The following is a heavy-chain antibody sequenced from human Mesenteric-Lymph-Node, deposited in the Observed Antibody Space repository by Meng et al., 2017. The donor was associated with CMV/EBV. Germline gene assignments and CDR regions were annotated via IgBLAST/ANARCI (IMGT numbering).Heavy chain of an antibody. D-gene: IGHD2-8*01. J-gene: IGHJ6*02. Sequence: GESLKISCVASGFSFDFYWMSWVRQAPGKGLEWVSVIYSGGSTYYADSVKGRFTISRDNSKNTLYLQMNSLRAEDTAVYYCARDGVDCTNGVCYYYYYGMDVWGQGTTVTVSS. CDR2: IYSGGST. CDR1: GFSFDFYW. V-gene: IGHV3-53*01. CDR3: ARDGVDCTNGVCYYYYYGMDV.